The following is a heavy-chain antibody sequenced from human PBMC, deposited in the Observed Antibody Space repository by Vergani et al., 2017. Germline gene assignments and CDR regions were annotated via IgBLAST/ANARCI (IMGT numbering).Heavy chain of an antibody. D-gene: IGHD6-13*01. CDR3: ATKKCETPGCQIGYFRE. Sequence: QVHLVESGGGVVQPGRSLRLSCVVSGFTSSYYVMHWVRQAPGKGLEWVAVISYDGTQKYYADSVKGRFTISRDNTKSTLYLQMNSLRTEDTAVYYSATKKCETPGCQIGYFREWGQGTLVTVSS. CDR2: ISYDGTQK. V-gene: IGHV3-30*03. CDR1: GFTSSYYV. J-gene: IGHJ1*01.